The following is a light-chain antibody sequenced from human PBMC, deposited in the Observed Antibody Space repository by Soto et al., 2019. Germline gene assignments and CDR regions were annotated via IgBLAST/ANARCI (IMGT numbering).Light chain of an antibody. CDR3: QQFNKWPHT. J-gene: IGKJ2*01. CDR2: VAS. CDR1: ESVNQK. V-gene: IGKV3-15*01. Sequence: EVVLTQSPATMSVSPGERATLSCRASESVNQKLGWYQQKPGQAPRLLIYVASNRATGIPGRFSGSGSGTYYTLIISNLQPEDSAVYYCQQFNKWPHTFGQGTRLEIK.